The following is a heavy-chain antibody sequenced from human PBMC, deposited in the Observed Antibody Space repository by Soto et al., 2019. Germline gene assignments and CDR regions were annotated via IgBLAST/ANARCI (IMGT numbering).Heavy chain of an antibody. Sequence: QPGGSLRLSCAASGFTFRNSAMAWGRQTPGKGLEWVSSISPLGDYIYYADSVRGRFAVSRDNSMYTLFLQMTSLTVDDTATYFCAKQGDRATVAEANPFVHWRRGILVPVSS. D-gene: IGHD6-25*01. CDR2: ISPLGDYI. V-gene: IGHV3-23*01. CDR1: GFTFRNSA. CDR3: AKQGDRATVAEANPFVH. J-gene: IGHJ5*02.